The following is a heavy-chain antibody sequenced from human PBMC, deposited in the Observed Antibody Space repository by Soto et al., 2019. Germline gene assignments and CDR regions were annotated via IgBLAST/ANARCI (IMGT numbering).Heavy chain of an antibody. D-gene: IGHD3-22*01. CDR1: GFTFSSYW. J-gene: IGHJ3*02. V-gene: IGHV3-74*01. CDR3: ARLGISSGYYSNDAFDI. CDR2: INSDGSST. Sequence: GGSLRLSCAASGFTFSSYWMHWVRQAPGKGLVWVSRINSDGSSTSYADSVKGRFTISRDNAKNTLYLQMNSLRAEDTAVYYCARLGISSGYYSNDAFDIWGQGTMVTVSS.